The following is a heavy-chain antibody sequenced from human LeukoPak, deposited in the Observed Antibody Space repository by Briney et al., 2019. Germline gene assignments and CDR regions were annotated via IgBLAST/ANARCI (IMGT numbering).Heavy chain of an antibody. CDR2: IYYSGST. Sequence: SETLSLTCTVSGGSISSSSYYWGWIRQPPGKGLEWLGSIYYSGSTYYNPSLKSRVTISVDTSKNQFSLKLSSVTAADTAVYYCARLGYSYGSALFDYWGQGTLVTVSS. V-gene: IGHV4-39*01. CDR3: ARLGYSYGSALFDY. D-gene: IGHD5-18*01. J-gene: IGHJ4*02. CDR1: GGSISSSSYY.